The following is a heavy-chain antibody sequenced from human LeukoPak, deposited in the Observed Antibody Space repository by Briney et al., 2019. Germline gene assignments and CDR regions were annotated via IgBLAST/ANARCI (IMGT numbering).Heavy chain of an antibody. D-gene: IGHD3-22*01. Sequence: PGGSLRLSCAASGFTFSDYYMSWIRQAPGKGLEWVSYISSSGSTIYYADSVKGRFTISRDNDKNSLYLQMNSLRAEDTAVYYCARDYYDSSGYPFDYWGQGTLVTVSS. CDR1: GFTFSDYY. CDR2: ISSSGSTI. J-gene: IGHJ4*02. CDR3: ARDYYDSSGYPFDY. V-gene: IGHV3-11*01.